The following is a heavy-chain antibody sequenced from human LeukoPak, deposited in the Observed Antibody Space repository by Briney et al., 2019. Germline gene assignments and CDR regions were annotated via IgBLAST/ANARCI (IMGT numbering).Heavy chain of an antibody. CDR1: GGSISNYY. CDR2: IYYSGST. J-gene: IGHJ4*02. Sequence: SETLSLTCTVSGGSISNYYWSWIRQPPGKRLEWIGYIYYSGSTNYNPSLKSRVTISVDTSKNQFSLKLSSVTAADTAVYYCARHSTFFGVVIIKGRVRGPFDYWGQGTLVTVSS. D-gene: IGHD3-3*01. V-gene: IGHV4-59*08. CDR3: ARHSTFFGVVIIKGRVRGPFDY.